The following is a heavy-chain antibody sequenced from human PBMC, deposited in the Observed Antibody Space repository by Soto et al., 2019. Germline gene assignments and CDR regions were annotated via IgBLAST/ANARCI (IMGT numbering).Heavy chain of an antibody. CDR2: TIPMFGTT. J-gene: IGHJ6*02. CDR3: TRCGIRYHSIGYYLGIDGMDV. V-gene: IGHV1-69*12. CDR1: GGTFNNYA. Sequence: QVQLVQSGAEVKKPESSVRVSCKASGGTFNNYAITWVRQAPGQGLEWLGGTIPMFGTTNYAEKFQGRVTITADESTNTGYMELSSLRSEDTAIYYCTRCGIRYHSIGYYLGIDGMDVWGQGTTVIVSS. D-gene: IGHD3-22*01.